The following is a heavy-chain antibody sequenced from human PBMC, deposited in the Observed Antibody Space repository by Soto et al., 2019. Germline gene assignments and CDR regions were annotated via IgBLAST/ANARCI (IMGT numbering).Heavy chain of an antibody. CDR3: ARQGQDIVYYYGMDV. D-gene: IGHD2-15*01. CDR2: IYYSGST. J-gene: IGHJ6*02. Sequence: PSETLSLTCTVSGGSISSYYWSWIRQPLGKGLEWIGYIYYSGSTNYKPSLKSRVTISVDTSKNQFSLKLSSVTVADTAVYYCARQGQDIVYYYGMDVWGQGTTVTVSS. V-gene: IGHV4-59*08. CDR1: GGSISSYY.